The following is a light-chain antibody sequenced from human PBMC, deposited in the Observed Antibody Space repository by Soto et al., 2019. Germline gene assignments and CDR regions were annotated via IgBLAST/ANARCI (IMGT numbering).Light chain of an antibody. V-gene: IGLV1-51*01. CDR3: GSWDSSLSAYV. CDR2: DDN. CDR1: SSNIGGNS. J-gene: IGLJ1*01. Sequence: QSVLTQPPSVSAAPGQKVTIACSGSSSNIGGNSVSWYQQLPGTAPKLLIYDDNKRPSGTPDRFSGSKSGTSATLGITGFQTGDEADYYCGSWDSSLSAYVFGTGTKGTV.